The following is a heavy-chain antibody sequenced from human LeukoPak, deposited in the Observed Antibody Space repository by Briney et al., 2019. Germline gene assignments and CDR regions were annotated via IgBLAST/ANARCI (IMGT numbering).Heavy chain of an antibody. Sequence: GGSLRLSCAASGFTFSSYAMSWVRQAPGKGLEWVSAISAGGGSTYYADSVRGRFTISRDNSKNTLYLQMNSPRAEDTAVYYCAKNLADFWSGCVYWGQGTLVTVSS. CDR3: AKNLADFWSGCVY. V-gene: IGHV3-23*01. D-gene: IGHD3-3*01. CDR2: ISAGGGST. J-gene: IGHJ4*02. CDR1: GFTFSSYA.